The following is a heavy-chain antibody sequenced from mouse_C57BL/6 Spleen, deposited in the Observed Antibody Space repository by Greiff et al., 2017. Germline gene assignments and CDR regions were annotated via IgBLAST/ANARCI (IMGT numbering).Heavy chain of an antibody. D-gene: IGHD2-5*01. CDR1: GFSLTSYG. CDR2: IWSGGST. CDR3: ARNPAYYSNYGWYFDG. J-gene: IGHJ1*03. V-gene: IGHV2-2*01. Sequence: VQLQQSGPGLVQPSQSLSIPCTVSGFSLTSYGVHWVRQSPGKGLEWLGVIWSGGSTDYNAAFISRLSISKDNSKSQVFFKMNSLQADDTAIYYCARNPAYYSNYGWYFDGWGTGTTVTVSS.